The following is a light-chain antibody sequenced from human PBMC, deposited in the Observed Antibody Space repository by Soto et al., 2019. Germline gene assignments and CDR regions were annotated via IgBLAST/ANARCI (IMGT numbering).Light chain of an antibody. Sequence: VLTQTQLSSPVTLGQPASISCRSSHSLVDSYGNTFLNWLQQRPGQPPRLLIYKVFNRFSGVPDRFSGSRAGTDFSHEISRVDPDDVGIYYCRQGTHFPYTAGQETDLEIK. V-gene: IGKV2-24*01. CDR2: KVF. CDR3: RQGTHFPYT. J-gene: IGKJ2*01. CDR1: HSLVDSYGNTF.